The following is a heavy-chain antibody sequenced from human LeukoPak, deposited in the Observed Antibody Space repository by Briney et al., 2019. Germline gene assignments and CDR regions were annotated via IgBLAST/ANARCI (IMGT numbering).Heavy chain of an antibody. J-gene: IGHJ4*02. D-gene: IGHD6-13*01. V-gene: IGHV3-43*02. CDR3: AARSWPFDY. CDR1: GFTFDDYA. Sequence: GGSLRLSCAASGFTFDDYAMHWVRQAPGKGLEWVSLISGDGGSTYYADSVKGRFTISRDNFKSTLYLQMNSLRAEDTAVYYCAARSWPFDYWGQGTLVTVSS. CDR2: ISGDGGST.